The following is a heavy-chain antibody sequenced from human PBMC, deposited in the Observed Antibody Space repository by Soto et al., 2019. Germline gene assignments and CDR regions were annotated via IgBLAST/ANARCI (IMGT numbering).Heavy chain of an antibody. CDR2: MNPNNGNA. D-gene: IGHD6-25*01. CDR3: AIRKERSGPNYFAS. Sequence: VASVKVSCKASGYTFIAYYINWVRQAAGQGLEWMGWMNPNNGNAGYAQKFQGRVTMTRNTSISTAYMELSSLRFDDTAVYFCAIRKERSGPNYFASWGQGALVTVSS. J-gene: IGHJ4*02. V-gene: IGHV1-8*01. CDR1: GYTFIAYY.